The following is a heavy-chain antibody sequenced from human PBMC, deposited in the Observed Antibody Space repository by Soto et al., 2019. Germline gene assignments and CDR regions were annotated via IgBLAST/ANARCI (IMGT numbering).Heavy chain of an antibody. D-gene: IGHD3-22*01. Sequence: GGSLRLSCAASGFTFSIYAMSWVRQAPGKGLEWVSAISGSGGSTYYADSVKGRFTISRDNSKNTLYLQMNSLRAEDTAVYYCAKGLYYYDSSGYYPSPFDYWGQGTLVTVSS. CDR3: AKGLYYYDSSGYYPSPFDY. CDR2: ISGSGGST. CDR1: GFTFSIYA. V-gene: IGHV3-23*01. J-gene: IGHJ4*02.